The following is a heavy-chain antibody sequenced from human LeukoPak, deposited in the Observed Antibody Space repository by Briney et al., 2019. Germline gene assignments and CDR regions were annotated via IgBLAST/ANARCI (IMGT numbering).Heavy chain of an antibody. J-gene: IGHJ4*02. CDR3: ARAVPIVGALGEGYYFDY. CDR2: IYYSGST. Sequence: SETLSLTRTVSGGSISSYYWSWIRQPPGKGLEWIGYIYYSGSTNYNPSLKSRVTISVDTSKNQFSLKLSSVTAADTAVYYCARAVPIVGALGEGYYFDYWGQGTLVTVSS. CDR1: GGSISSYY. D-gene: IGHD1-26*01. V-gene: IGHV4-59*08.